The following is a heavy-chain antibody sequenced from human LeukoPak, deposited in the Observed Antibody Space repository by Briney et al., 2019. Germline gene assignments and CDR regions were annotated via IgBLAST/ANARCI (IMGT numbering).Heavy chain of an antibody. D-gene: IGHD2-8*02. CDR3: ARAGTGDYFDY. Sequence: GGALRLSCASSGFIFSSYWMSWVRQAPGKGLEWVANIKQDGSEKYYVDSVKGRFTISRDNAKNSLYLQMNSLRAEDTAVYYCARAGTGDYFDYWGQGTLVTVSS. CDR1: GFIFSSYW. J-gene: IGHJ4*02. V-gene: IGHV3-7*01. CDR2: IKQDGSEK.